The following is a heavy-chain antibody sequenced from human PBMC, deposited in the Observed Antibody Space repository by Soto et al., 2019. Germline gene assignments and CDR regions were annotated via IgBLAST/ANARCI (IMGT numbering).Heavy chain of an antibody. J-gene: IGHJ4*02. Sequence: EVQLVESGGGLVQPGRSLRLSCTASGFTFGDYAMSWFRQAPGKGLEWVGFIRSKAYGGTTEYAASVKGRFTISRDDSKSIAYLQMNSLKTEDTAVYYCTRGQWLVIGGGDYWGQGTLVTVSS. CDR3: TRGQWLVIGGGDY. D-gene: IGHD6-19*01. CDR1: GFTFGDYA. CDR2: IRSKAYGGTT. V-gene: IGHV3-49*03.